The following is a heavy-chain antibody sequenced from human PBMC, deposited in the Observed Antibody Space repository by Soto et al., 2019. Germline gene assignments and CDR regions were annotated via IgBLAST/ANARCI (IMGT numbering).Heavy chain of an antibody. D-gene: IGHD3-3*01. J-gene: IGHJ6*03. CDR1: GFTFSSYD. Sequence: GGSLRLSCAASGFTFSSYDMHWVRQSTGKGLEWVSAIGTAGDTYYPGSVKGRFTISRENAKNSLYLQMNSLRAGDTAVYYCERGSPRIFFRVLKPPTNMDFRGTG. CDR3: ERGSPRIFFRVLKPPTNMDF. CDR2: IGTAGDT. V-gene: IGHV3-13*01.